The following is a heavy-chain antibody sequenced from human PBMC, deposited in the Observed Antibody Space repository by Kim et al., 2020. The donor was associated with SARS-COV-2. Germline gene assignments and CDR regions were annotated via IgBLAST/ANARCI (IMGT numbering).Heavy chain of an antibody. V-gene: IGHV3-21*01. CDR1: GFTFSSYS. CDR2: ISSSSSYI. CDR3: ARDAYSSSWYESGGKLPRYYYYGMDV. Sequence: GGSLRLSCAASGFTFSSYSMNWVRQAPGKGLEWVSSISSSSSYIYYADSVKGRFTISRDNAKNSLYLQMNSLRAEDTAVYYCARDAYSSSWYESGGKLPRYYYYGMDVWGQGTTVTVSS. D-gene: IGHD6-13*01. J-gene: IGHJ6*02.